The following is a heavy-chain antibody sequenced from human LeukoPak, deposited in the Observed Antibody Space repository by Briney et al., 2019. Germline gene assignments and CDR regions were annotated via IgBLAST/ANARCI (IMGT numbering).Heavy chain of an antibody. CDR3: ARLLYDFGDHYIDF. Sequence: TSETLSLTCTVSGASIRNISHYWAWIRQPPGKGLEWIGNVYYNGDTYSNPSLKGRVAQSIETSKSHFSLKLSSATAADTAVYYCARLLYDFGDHYIDFWGPGTLVTVSS. CDR2: VYYNGDT. V-gene: IGHV4-39*02. D-gene: IGHD4-17*01. J-gene: IGHJ4*02. CDR1: GASIRNISHY.